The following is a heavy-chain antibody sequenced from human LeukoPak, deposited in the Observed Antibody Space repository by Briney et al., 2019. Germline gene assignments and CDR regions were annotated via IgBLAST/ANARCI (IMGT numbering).Heavy chain of an antibody. D-gene: IGHD3-9*01. CDR1: GFTFSSYS. CDR2: ISNSSSYI. CDR3: ARVEDYDILTGFDY. Sequence: AGGSLRLSCAASGFTFSSYSMNWVRQAPGKGLEWVSSISNSSSYIYYADSVKVRFTISRDNTKNSLYLQMNSLRAEDTAVYYCARVEDYDILTGFDYWGQGTLVTVSS. V-gene: IGHV3-21*01. J-gene: IGHJ4*02.